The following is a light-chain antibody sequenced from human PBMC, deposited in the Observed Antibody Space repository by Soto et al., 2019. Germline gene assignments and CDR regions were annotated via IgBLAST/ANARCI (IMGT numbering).Light chain of an antibody. J-gene: IGLJ1*01. CDR1: SEDVGGYNY. Sequence: QSALTQPASVSGSPGQSITMSCSGTSEDVGGYNYVSWYQHHPGKAPKLLIYEVTNRPSGLSDRFSGSKSGNTASLTISGLQAEDEADYYYSSYTSSNTLVFGTGTKLTAL. CDR2: EVT. CDR3: SSYTSSNTLV. V-gene: IGLV2-14*01.